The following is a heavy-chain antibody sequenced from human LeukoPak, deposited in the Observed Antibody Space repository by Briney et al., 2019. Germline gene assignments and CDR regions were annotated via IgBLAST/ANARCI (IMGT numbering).Heavy chain of an antibody. Sequence: PGGSLRLSCAASGFIFSNYWMAWVRQGPGEGPEWVDNINQRGSEKYYVDSVRGRFTISRDNAKNSLDLQMNSLRVEDTAIYYCARLVVPPGNRGWYYEHWGQGTLVTVSS. CDR2: INQRGSEK. CDR1: GFIFSNYW. J-gene: IGHJ4*02. V-gene: IGHV3-7*03. D-gene: IGHD2-2*01. CDR3: ARLVVPPGNRGWYYEH.